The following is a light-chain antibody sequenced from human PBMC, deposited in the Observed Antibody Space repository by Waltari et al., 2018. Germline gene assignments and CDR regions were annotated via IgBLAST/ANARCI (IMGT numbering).Light chain of an antibody. CDR2: EVS. CDR1: SSDVGGSNY. CDR3: SSFTSSSTWV. Sequence: QSALTQPASVSGSPGQSITISCTGTSSDVGGSNYVSWFQKHPGKAPKLMIYEVSNRPSGVSNRFSGSKSGNTASLTISGLQAEDEAAYYCSSFTSSSTWVFGGGSKLTVL. V-gene: IGLV2-14*03. J-gene: IGLJ3*02.